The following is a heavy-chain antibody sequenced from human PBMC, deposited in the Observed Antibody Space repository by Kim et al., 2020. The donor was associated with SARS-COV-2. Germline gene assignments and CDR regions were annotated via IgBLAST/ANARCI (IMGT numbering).Heavy chain of an antibody. D-gene: IGHD5-18*01. Sequence: GGSLRLSCAASGFTFDDYAMHWVRQAPGKGLEWVSGISWNSGSIGYADSVKGRFTISRDNAKNSLYLQMNSLRAEDTALYYCAKDILQRGYSYGFYYYYGMDVWGQGTTVTVSS. CDR1: GFTFDDYA. J-gene: IGHJ6*02. V-gene: IGHV3-9*01. CDR2: ISWNSGSI. CDR3: AKDILQRGYSYGFYYYYGMDV.